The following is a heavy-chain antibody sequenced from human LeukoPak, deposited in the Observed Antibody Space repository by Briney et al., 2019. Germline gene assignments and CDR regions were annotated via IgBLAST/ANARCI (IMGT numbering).Heavy chain of an antibody. D-gene: IGHD2/OR15-2a*01. CDR3: ASYLSRRGYFDY. CDR1: GGSISSGDYY. J-gene: IGHJ4*02. Sequence: SETLSLTCTVSGGSISSGDYYWSWIRQPPGKGPEWIGYIYYSGSTYYNPSLKSRVTISVDTSKNQFSLKLSSVTAADTAVYYCASYLSRRGYFDYWGQGTLVTVSS. V-gene: IGHV4-30-4*01. CDR2: IYYSGST.